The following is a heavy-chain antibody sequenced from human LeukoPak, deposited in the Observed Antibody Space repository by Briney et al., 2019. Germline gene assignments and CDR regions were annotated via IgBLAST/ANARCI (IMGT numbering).Heavy chain of an antibody. CDR3: ASAKSGDTSGLQ. Sequence: KPSETLSLTCTVSGCSISRYYWSWIRQPPGKGLEWIGYIFYSGSTNYNPSLKSRVTISVDTSKNQFSLKLDSVTAADTAVYYCASAKSGDTSGLQWGQGTLVTVSS. V-gene: IGHV4-59*08. J-gene: IGHJ4*02. D-gene: IGHD5-18*01. CDR2: IFYSGST. CDR1: GCSISRYY.